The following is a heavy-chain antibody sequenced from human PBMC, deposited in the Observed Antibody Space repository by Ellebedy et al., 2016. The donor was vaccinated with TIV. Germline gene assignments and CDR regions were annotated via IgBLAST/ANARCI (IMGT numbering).Heavy chain of an antibody. V-gene: IGHV3-30*18. J-gene: IGHJ4*02. CDR2: ISSDGTNK. D-gene: IGHD1-26*01. CDR1: RFTFSIFG. CDR3: AKDESDGELPRPFDY. Sequence: GESLKISXAASRFTFSIFGLHWVRQAPGKGLEWVAIISSDGTNKYYADSVRGRFTISRDNSKSTLYLQMDSLRAEDTAVYYCAKDESDGELPRPFDYWGQGTLVTVSS.